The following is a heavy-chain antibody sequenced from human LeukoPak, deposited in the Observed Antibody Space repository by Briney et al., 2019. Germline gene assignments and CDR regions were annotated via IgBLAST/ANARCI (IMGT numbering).Heavy chain of an antibody. CDR2: VNSDGSTT. J-gene: IGHJ4*02. V-gene: IGHV3-74*01. CDR3: AKGYYDSSGYTEFDY. D-gene: IGHD3-22*01. CDR1: GFTFSNFW. Sequence: GGSLRLSCAASGFTFSNFWMHWVRQGPGKGLVWVSRVNSDGSTTTYADSVKGRFTISRDNSKNTLYLQMNSLRAEDTAVYYCAKGYYDSSGYTEFDYWGQGTLVTVSS.